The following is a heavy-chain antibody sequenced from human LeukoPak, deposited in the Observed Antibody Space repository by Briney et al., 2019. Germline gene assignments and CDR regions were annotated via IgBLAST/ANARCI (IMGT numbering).Heavy chain of an antibody. Sequence: SGTLSLTCAVSGGSISSSNWWSWVRQPPGKGLEWIASIYYSGSTYYNPSLKSRVTISVDTSRNQFSLKLNSVTAADTAVYYCASLAVAGLSEGYWGQGTLVIVSS. J-gene: IGHJ4*02. CDR1: GGSISSSNW. D-gene: IGHD6-19*01. CDR3: ASLAVAGLSEGY. V-gene: IGHV4-4*02. CDR2: IYYSGST.